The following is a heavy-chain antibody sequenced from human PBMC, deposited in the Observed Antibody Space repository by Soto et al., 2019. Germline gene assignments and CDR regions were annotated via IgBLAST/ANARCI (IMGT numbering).Heavy chain of an antibody. Sequence: SETLSLTCAVYGRSFSGYYWGWIRQPPVRGLGWSGQINHTGSTNYDPSDKSRVTISLDTSKDQVSLKRSCVTAADTAVYYCARGNEGGNGIYYFDYWGQGTLVTVS. V-gene: IGHV4-34*01. J-gene: IGHJ4*02. CDR3: ARGNEGGNGIYYFDY. CDR1: GRSFSGYY. CDR2: INHTGST. D-gene: IGHD1-1*01.